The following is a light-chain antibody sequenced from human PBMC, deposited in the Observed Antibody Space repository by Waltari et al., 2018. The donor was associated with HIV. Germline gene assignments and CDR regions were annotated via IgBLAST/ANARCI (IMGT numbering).Light chain of an antibody. CDR2: KNN. V-gene: IGLV1-47*01. Sequence: QSVVTQPPSASGTPGQRVTISCSGSDSNIGSNYVTWYQDLPGTAPKLLIYKNNQRSSGVPDRFSGSKSDTSASLAISGLRSEDEADYYCCSYAGKSTFPFGGGTKLTVL. CDR1: DSNIGSNY. CDR3: CSYAGKSTFP. J-gene: IGLJ2*01.